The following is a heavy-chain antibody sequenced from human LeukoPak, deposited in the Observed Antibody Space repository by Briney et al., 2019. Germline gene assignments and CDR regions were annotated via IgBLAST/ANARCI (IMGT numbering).Heavy chain of an antibody. D-gene: IGHD3-16*02. CDR1: GYTFTSYG. CDR2: ISAYNGNT. CDR3: ARAGGYVWGSYRPFDY. J-gene: IGHJ4*02. V-gene: IGHV1-18*01. Sequence: ASVKVSCKASGYTFTSYGISWVRQAPGQGLEWMGWISAYNGNTNYAQKLQGRVTMTADTSTSTACMELRSLRSDDTAVYFCARAGGYVWGSYRPFDYWGQGTLVTVSS.